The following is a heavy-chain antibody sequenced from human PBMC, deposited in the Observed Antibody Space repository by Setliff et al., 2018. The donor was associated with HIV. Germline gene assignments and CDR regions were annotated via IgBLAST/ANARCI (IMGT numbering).Heavy chain of an antibody. Sequence: TGGSLRLSCAASGFTFSDYYMSWIRQAPGKGLEWVSYISSRGSTIYYADSVKGRFTISRDNAKNSLYLQMSTLRAEDTAVYFCARSPYGDYGLDYWGQGTLVTVSS. CDR3: ARSPYGDYGLDY. D-gene: IGHD4-17*01. J-gene: IGHJ4*02. CDR1: GFTFSDYY. V-gene: IGHV3-11*04. CDR2: ISSRGSTI.